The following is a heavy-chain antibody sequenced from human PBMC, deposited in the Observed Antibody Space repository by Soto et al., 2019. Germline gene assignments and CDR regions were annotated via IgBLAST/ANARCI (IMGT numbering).Heavy chain of an antibody. V-gene: IGHV4-31*03. CDR1: GGSISSGGYY. Sequence: QVQLQESGPGLVKPSQTLSLTCTVSGGSISSGGYYWSWIRQHPGKGLEWIGYIYFSGSTYYNPSLKPRVTISVDTSKTQFSLKLSSVTAADTAVYYCARSPHIQLWSYPSDYWGQGTLVTVSS. CDR2: IYFSGST. J-gene: IGHJ4*02. CDR3: ARSPHIQLWSYPSDY. D-gene: IGHD5-18*01.